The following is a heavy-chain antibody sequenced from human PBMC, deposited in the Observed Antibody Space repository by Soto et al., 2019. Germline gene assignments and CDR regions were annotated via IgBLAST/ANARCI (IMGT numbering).Heavy chain of an antibody. D-gene: IGHD2-2*01. CDR2: ISKSDYT. V-gene: IGHV3-21*01. Sequence: GGSLRLSCTVSGFAFNNYGINWVRQAPGKGLEWVSSISKSDYTYYSDSVTGRFTISRDNAKNSVSLQMNTLRVEDTAVYYCAREDSVIIPAVSDFWGQGTLVTVSS. CDR3: AREDSVIIPAVSDF. CDR1: GFAFNNYG. J-gene: IGHJ4*02.